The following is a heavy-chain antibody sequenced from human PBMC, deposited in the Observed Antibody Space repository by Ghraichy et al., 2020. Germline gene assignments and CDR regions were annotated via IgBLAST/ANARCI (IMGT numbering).Heavy chain of an antibody. Sequence: GESLNISCAASGFTFSSYWMHWVRQAPGKGLVWVSRINSDGSSTSYADSVKGRFTISRDNAKNTLYLQMNSLRAEDTAVYYCARDFTVAAAGPYFDYWGQGTLVTVSS. J-gene: IGHJ4*02. CDR2: INSDGSST. V-gene: IGHV3-74*01. CDR3: ARDFTVAAAGPYFDY. CDR1: GFTFSSYW. D-gene: IGHD6-13*01.